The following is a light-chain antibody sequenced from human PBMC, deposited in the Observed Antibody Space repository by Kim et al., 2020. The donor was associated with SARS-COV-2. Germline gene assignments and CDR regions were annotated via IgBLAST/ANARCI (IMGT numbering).Light chain of an antibody. CDR1: SSDIGGYNY. V-gene: IGLV2-14*03. CDR3: ISFTTATTWV. Sequence: QFALTQPASVSGSPGQSITISCTGTSSDIGGYNYVSWFQQHPGKVPELIIYAVNKRPSRISNRFSGSKSGNTASLTISGLQAEDEADYYCISFTTATTWVFGGGTQLTVL. CDR2: AVN. J-gene: IGLJ3*02.